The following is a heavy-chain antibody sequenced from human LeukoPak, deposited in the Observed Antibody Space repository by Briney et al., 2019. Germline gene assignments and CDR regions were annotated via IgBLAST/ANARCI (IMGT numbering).Heavy chain of an antibody. J-gene: IGHJ4*02. CDR1: GFTFSSYA. CDR3: AKSLGEWELLRHVY. CDR2: ISGSGGST. Sequence: GGSLRLSCAASGFTFSSYAMSWVRQAPGKGLEWVSAISGSGGSTYCADSVKGRFTISRDNSKNTLYLQMNSLRAEDTAVYYCAKSLGEWELLRHVYWGQGTLVTVSS. D-gene: IGHD1-26*01. V-gene: IGHV3-23*01.